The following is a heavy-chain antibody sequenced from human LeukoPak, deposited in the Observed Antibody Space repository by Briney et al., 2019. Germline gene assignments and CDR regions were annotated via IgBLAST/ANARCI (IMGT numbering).Heavy chain of an antibody. CDR2: ISSNGGST. D-gene: IGHD1-26*01. Sequence: PGGSLRLSCAASGFTLSSYAMHWVRQAPGKGLEYVSAISSNGGSTYYANSVKGRFTISRDNSKNTLYLQMGSLRAEDMAVYYCARAWDGDYWGQGTLVTVSS. CDR1: GFTLSSYA. CDR3: ARAWDGDY. V-gene: IGHV3-64*01. J-gene: IGHJ4*02.